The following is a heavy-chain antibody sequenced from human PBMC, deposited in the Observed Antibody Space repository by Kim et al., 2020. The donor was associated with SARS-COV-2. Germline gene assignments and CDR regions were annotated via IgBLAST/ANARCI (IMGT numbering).Heavy chain of an antibody. J-gene: IGHJ6*02. V-gene: IGHV3-64D*06. CDR2: ISSNGGST. D-gene: IGHD6-13*01. CDR3: VKGIFNPAAPRSSSWREYYYYYGMCV. CDR1: GFTFSSYA. Sequence: GGSLRLSCSASGFTFSSYAMHWVRQAPGKGLEYVSAISSNGGSTYYADSVKGRFTISRDNSKNTLYLQMSSLRAEDTAVYYCVKGIFNPAAPRSSSWREYYYYYGMCVWGQGTTVTVSS.